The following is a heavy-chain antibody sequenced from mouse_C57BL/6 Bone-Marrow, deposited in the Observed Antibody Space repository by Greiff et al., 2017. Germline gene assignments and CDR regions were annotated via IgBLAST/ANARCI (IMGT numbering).Heavy chain of an antibody. CDR2: INPSSGYT. CDR3: ARLYYDYDGFAY. CDR1: GYTFTSYT. Sequence: QVQLKESGAELARPGASVKMSCKASGYTFTSYTMHWVKQRPGQGLEWIGYINPSSGYTKYNQKFKDKATLTADKSSSTAYMQLSSLTSEDSAVYYCARLYYDYDGFAYWAKGLWSLSLQ. V-gene: IGHV1-4*01. J-gene: IGHJ3*01. D-gene: IGHD2-4*01.